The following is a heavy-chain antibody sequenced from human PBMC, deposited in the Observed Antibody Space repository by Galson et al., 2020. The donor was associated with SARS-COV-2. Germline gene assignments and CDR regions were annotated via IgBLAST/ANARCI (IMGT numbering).Heavy chain of an antibody. J-gene: IGHJ4*02. D-gene: IGHD2-21*01. CDR3: ARGWGDTSSSVFDL. V-gene: IGHV1-46*01. CDR1: GYTFTSYY. CDR2: INPRDDIT. Sequence: ASVKVSCKASGYTFTSYYLHWVRQAPGQGLEWVGIINPRDDITAYAQKFQGRVTMTRDTSTSTVYMELSSLRPEDTAVYYCARGWGDTSSSVFDLLGRGTLVTVSS.